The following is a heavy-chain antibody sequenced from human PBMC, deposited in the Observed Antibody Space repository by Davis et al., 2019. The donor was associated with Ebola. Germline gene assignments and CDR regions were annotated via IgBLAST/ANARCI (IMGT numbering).Heavy chain of an antibody. CDR1: GYTFTGYY. CDR2: INPNSGGT. Sequence: ASVKVSCKASGYTFTGYYMHWVRQAPGQGLEWMGWINPNSGGTNYAQKFQGWVTMTRDTSISKAYMELSRLRSDDTAVYYCARDPGGGIDYSLLYYFDYWGQGTLVTVSS. CDR3: ARDPGGGIDYSLLYYFDY. J-gene: IGHJ4*02. D-gene: IGHD4-11*01. V-gene: IGHV1-2*04.